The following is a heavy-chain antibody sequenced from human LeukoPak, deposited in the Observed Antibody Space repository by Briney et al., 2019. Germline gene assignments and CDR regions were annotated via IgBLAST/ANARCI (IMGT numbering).Heavy chain of an antibody. CDR1: GFTFSSYS. V-gene: IGHV3-21*01. CDR3: ASRLDYYYYMDV. CDR2: ISSSSSYI. Sequence: PGGSLRLSCAASGFTFSSYSMNWDRQAPGKGLEWVSSISSSSSYIYYADSVKGRFTISRDNAKNSLYLQMNSLRAEDTAVYYCASRLDYYYYMDVWGKGTTVTISS. D-gene: IGHD6-19*01. J-gene: IGHJ6*03.